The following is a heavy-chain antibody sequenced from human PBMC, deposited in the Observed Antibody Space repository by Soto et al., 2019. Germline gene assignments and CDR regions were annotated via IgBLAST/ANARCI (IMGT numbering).Heavy chain of an antibody. Sequence: EMYLVDSGGGLVQPGGSLRLSCAASGFSVTTNYMIWVRQAPGKGLEWVSVIYTNGGTLYADSVKGRFTISRDNSMNTVYLQMNSLRVEDTDVYYCARAAVDMHTPWGQGTLVTVSS. V-gene: IGHV3-66*01. CDR2: IYTNGGT. J-gene: IGHJ5*02. CDR1: GFSVTTNY. D-gene: IGHD2-15*01. CDR3: ARAAVDMHTP.